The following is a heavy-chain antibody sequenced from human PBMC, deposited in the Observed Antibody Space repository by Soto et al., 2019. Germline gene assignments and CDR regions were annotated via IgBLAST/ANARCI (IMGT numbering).Heavy chain of an antibody. D-gene: IGHD4-4*01. V-gene: IGHV3-48*03. CDR2: IGTRGRTI. J-gene: IGHJ6*02. CDR1: GFTFSNYE. Sequence: GGSLRLSCAASGFTFSNYEMNWVRQAPGKGLELVSYIGTRGRTIYYADSVKGRFTISRDNAKNSLYLQMNSLRAEDTAVYYCARDPAIYSGKFDYGLDVWGQGTTVTVSS. CDR3: ARDPAIYSGKFDYGLDV.